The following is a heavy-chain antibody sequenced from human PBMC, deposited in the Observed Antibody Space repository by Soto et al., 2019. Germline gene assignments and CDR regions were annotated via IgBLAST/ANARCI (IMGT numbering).Heavy chain of an antibody. V-gene: IGHV1-69*02. Sequence: GASVKVSCKASGGTFSSYTISWVRQAPGQGLEWMGRIIPILGIANYAQKFQGRVTITADKSTSTAYMELSSLRSEDTAVYYCARGGGATVNPGFDIWAQGTMVPGSS. CDR1: GGTFSSYT. J-gene: IGHJ3*02. CDR2: IIPILGIA. CDR3: ARGGGATVNPGFDI. D-gene: IGHD4-17*01.